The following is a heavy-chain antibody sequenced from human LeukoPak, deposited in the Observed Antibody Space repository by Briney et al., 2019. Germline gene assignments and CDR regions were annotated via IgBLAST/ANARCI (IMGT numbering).Heavy chain of an antibody. J-gene: IGHJ5*02. CDR1: GVIISSYA. D-gene: IGHD2/OR15-2a*01. Sequence: GGSLRLSCAASGVIISSYAMSWVRQAPGKGLEWVSAINGRGDNTYYADFVKGRFTISRDNSKSTVYLQMNSLRTEDTAVYYCAKDRVSPGFNWFVPWGQGTLVTVSS. CDR2: INGRGDNT. CDR3: AKDRVSPGFNWFVP. V-gene: IGHV3-23*01.